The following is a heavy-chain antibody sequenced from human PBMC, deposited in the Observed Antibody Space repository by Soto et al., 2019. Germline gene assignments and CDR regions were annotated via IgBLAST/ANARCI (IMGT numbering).Heavy chain of an antibody. CDR3: ARVVPGAEAWFGP. J-gene: IGHJ5*02. V-gene: IGHV1-18*01. CDR1: GYTFSNYG. Sequence: ASVKVSCKTSGYTFSNYGITLVRQAPGQPLEWLGWISLYSDGTNYAQKFQGRVSMTTDTSTTTAYMELRSLRSDDTAVYYCARVVPGAEAWFGPWGQGTLVTVSS. D-gene: IGHD2-2*01. CDR2: ISLYSDGT.